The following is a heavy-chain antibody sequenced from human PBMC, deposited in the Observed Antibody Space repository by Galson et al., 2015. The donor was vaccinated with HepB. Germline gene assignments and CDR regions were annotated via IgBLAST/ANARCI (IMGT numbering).Heavy chain of an antibody. CDR1: GFTFSSYG. Sequence: SLRLSCAASGFTFSSYGMSWVRQAPGKGLEWVSSISGSGGTTYYADSVKGRFTISRDNSQNTLYLQMNSLRAEDTAVYYCAKDGAGSGWYFDYWGQGTLVTVSS. V-gene: IGHV3-23*01. D-gene: IGHD6-19*01. CDR3: AKDGAGSGWYFDY. J-gene: IGHJ4*02. CDR2: ISGSGGTT.